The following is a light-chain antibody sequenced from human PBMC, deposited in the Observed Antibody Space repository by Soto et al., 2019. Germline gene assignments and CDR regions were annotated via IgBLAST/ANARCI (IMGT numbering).Light chain of an antibody. CDR3: QQSHSTPLT. CDR1: QSISSW. V-gene: IGKV1-39*01. CDR2: GTS. Sequence: IQMTQAPSTLSASVGDRVTITCLASQSISSWLAWYQQKPGESPKLLVYGTSNLHSGVSSRFSGSGSETEFTLTISSLQLEDFGMFYCQQSHSTPLTFGGGTKVDIK. J-gene: IGKJ4*01.